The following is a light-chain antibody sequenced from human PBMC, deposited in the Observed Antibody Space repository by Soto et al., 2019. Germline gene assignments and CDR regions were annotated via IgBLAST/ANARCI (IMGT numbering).Light chain of an antibody. CDR2: GAS. J-gene: IGKJ5*01. V-gene: IGKV3-15*01. CDR1: QSVSSN. Sequence: EIVMTQSPATLSVSPGERATLSCRASQSVSSNLAWYQQKPGQAPRLLIYGASTRATGIPARFSGSESGTEFTLTFSSLQSEDFAVYYCQQYNNWPPSITFGQGTRLEIK. CDR3: QQYNNWPPSIT.